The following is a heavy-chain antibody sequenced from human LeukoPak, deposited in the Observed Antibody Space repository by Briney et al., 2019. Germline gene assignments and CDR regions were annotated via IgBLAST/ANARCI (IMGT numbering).Heavy chain of an antibody. V-gene: IGHV3-30*04. CDR2: ISYDGSNK. J-gene: IGHJ5*02. D-gene: IGHD3-9*01. CDR3: ARARSPPRYFDWLLAAFDP. CDR1: GFTFSSYA. Sequence: PGESLRLSCAASGFTFSSYAMHWVRQAPGKGLEWVAVISYDGSNKYYADSVKGRFTISRDNSKNTLYLQMNSLRAEDTAVYYCARARSPPRYFDWLLAAFDPWGQGTLVTVSS.